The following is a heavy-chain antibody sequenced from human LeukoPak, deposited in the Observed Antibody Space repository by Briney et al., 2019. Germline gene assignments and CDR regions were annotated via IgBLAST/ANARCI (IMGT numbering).Heavy chain of an antibody. CDR2: INHSGST. Sequence: PSETLSLTCAVYGGSFSGYYWSWIRQPPGKGLEWIGEINHSGSTNYNPSLKSRVTISVDTSKNQLSLKLSSVTAADTAVYYCARGVHYCSSTSCYRYNWFDPWGQGTLVTVSS. J-gene: IGHJ5*02. V-gene: IGHV4-34*01. CDR1: GGSFSGYY. CDR3: ARGVHYCSSTSCYRYNWFDP. D-gene: IGHD2-2*02.